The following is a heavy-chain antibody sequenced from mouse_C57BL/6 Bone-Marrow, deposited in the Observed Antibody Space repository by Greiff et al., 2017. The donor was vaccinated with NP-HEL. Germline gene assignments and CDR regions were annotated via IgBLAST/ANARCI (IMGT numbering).Heavy chain of an antibody. CDR3: ARRGYYYGSSYLYAMDY. V-gene: IGHV1-22*01. J-gene: IGHJ4*01. CDR2: INPNNGGT. D-gene: IGHD1-1*01. Sequence: VQLQQSGPELVKPGASVKMSCKASGYTFTDYNMHWVKQSHGKSLEWIGYINPNNGGTSYNQKFKGKATLTVNKSSSTAYMELRSLTSEDSAVYYCARRGYYYGSSYLYAMDYWGQGTSVTVSS. CDR1: GYTFTDYN.